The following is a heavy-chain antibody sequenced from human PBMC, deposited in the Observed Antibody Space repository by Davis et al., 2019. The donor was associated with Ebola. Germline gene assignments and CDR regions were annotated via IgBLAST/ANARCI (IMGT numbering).Heavy chain of an antibody. D-gene: IGHD3-3*01. CDR3: AREGFLEWLLLDTYYYGMDV. Sequence: PGGSLRLSCAASGFTFSSYWMSWVRQAPGKGLEWVANIKQDGSEKYYVDSVKGRFTISRDNAKNSLYLQMNSLRAEDTAVYYCAREGFLEWLLLDTYYYGMDVWGQGTTVTVSS. CDR1: GFTFSSYW. J-gene: IGHJ6*02. CDR2: IKQDGSEK. V-gene: IGHV3-7*03.